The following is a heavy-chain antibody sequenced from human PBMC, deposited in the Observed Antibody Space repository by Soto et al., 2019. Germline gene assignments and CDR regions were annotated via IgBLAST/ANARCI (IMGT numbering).Heavy chain of an antibody. CDR2: IYTGDSYT. D-gene: IGHD5-18*01. CDR3: ARPGRRDAYNYGYLDP. CDR1: GFSFASYW. J-gene: IGHJ5*02. V-gene: IGHV5-51*01. Sequence: PGESLKISCKTSGFSFASYWIAWVRQMPGKGLEWMGIIYTGDSYTKYSPSFQGQATISADKSISTAYLQWSSLKASDTAMYYCARPGRRDAYNYGYLDPWGQGTRVTVPS.